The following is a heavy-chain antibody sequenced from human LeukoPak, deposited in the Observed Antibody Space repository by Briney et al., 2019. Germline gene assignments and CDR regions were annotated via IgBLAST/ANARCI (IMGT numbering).Heavy chain of an antibody. V-gene: IGHV3-30*04. CDR3: ASTEALR. J-gene: IGHJ4*02. D-gene: IGHD4-17*01. CDR2: ISYDGSNK. CDR1: GFTFSSYA. Sequence: SGGSLRLSCAASGFTFSSYAMHWVRQAPGKGLEWVAVISYDGSNKHYADSVKGRFTISRDNSKNTLYLQMNSLRAEDTAVYYCASTEALRWGQGTLVIVSS.